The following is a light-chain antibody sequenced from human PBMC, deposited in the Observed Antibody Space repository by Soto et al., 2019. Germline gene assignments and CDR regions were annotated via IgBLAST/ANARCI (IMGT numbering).Light chain of an antibody. CDR2: AAS. CDR1: QDIINN. V-gene: IGKV1-27*01. CDR3: QRYNSALGGT. J-gene: IGKJ1*01. Sequence: DIQMTQSPSSLSASVRDRVTITCRASQDIINNLAWYQQKPGKVPKLLIYAASTLQSGVPSRFGGSGSWTDFTLTISSLQPEDVATYYCQRYNSALGGTFGQGTKVEIK.